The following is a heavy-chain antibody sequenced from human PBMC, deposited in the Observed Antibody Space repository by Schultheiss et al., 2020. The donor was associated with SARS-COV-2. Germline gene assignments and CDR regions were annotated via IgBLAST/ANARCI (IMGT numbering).Heavy chain of an antibody. D-gene: IGHD3-10*01. CDR2: INHSGST. Sequence: SETLSLTCTVSGGSISSYYWSWIRQPPGKGLEWIGEINHSGSTNYNPSLKSRVTISVDTSKNQFSLKLSSVTAADTAVYYCAKAGVSRALDYWGQGTLVTVSS. CDR3: AKAGVSRALDY. J-gene: IGHJ4*02. V-gene: IGHV4-34*01. CDR1: GGSISSYY.